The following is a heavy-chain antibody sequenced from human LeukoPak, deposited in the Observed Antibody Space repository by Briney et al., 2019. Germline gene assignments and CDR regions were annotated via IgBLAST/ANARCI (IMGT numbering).Heavy chain of an antibody. CDR2: ISGGGGTT. CDR3: AKARGLGIVGAHFDY. J-gene: IGHJ4*02. Sequence: GGSLRLSCAASGFTFSSYAMSWVRQAPGKGREWVATISGGGGTTYYADSVTGRFTISRDNSKNTLYLQMNSLRAEATAVYCCAKARGLGIVGAHFDYWGQGTLVTVSS. D-gene: IGHD1-26*01. V-gene: IGHV3-23*01. CDR1: GFTFSSYA.